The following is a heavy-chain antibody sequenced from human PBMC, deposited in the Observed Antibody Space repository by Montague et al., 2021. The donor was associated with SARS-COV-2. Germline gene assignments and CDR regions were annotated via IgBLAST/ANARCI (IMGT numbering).Heavy chain of an antibody. CDR3: GRFGGTGSAAGMDA. CDR1: GYTFSDYW. V-gene: IGHV5-51*01. J-gene: IGHJ6*02. CDR2: IYPGDSDI. D-gene: IGHD3-9*01. Sequence: QSGAEVKMPGESLRISCMSAGYTFSDYWIGWVRQMPGKGLEWMGSIYPGDSDIRQSPSFQGLVTMSADKSIGTAYLQWSSLRASDTATYYCGRFGGTGSAAGMDAWGQGTTVTVSS.